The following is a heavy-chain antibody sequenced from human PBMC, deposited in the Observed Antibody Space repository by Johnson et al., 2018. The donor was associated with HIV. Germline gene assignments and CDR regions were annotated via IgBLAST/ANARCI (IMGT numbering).Heavy chain of an antibody. J-gene: IGHJ3*01. D-gene: IGHD3-22*01. Sequence: QVQLVESGGGVFQPGGSLRLSCAATGFSFSSYGMHWVRQAPGKGLEWVALTQYDGSKTYYGDSVRGRFTISRDNSKKTLYLEINSLRTEDTAIYFCAKETRDSRSAFDVWGQGTMVTVSS. CDR3: AKETRDSRSAFDV. CDR1: GFSFSSYG. V-gene: IGHV3-30*02. CDR2: TQYDGSKT.